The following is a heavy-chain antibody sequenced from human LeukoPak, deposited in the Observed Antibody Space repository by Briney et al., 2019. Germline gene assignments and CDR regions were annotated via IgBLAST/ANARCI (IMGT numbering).Heavy chain of an antibody. V-gene: IGHV4-59*01. J-gene: IGHJ4*02. Sequence: PSETLSLTCTVSGGSISSYYWSWIRQPPGKGLEWIGYIYYSGSTNYNPSLKSRVTISVDTSKNQFSLKLSSVTAADTAVYYCARSPDTVYSSSWYPYFDYWGQGTLVTVSS. CDR3: ARSPDTVYSSSWYPYFDY. CDR2: IYYSGST. D-gene: IGHD6-13*01. CDR1: GGSISSYY.